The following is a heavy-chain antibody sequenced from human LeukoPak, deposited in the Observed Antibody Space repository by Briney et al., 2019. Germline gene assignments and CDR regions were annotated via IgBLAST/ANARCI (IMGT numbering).Heavy chain of an antibody. CDR2: IYYSGST. CDR3: ARGGGAYCSSTSCYAGVNWFDP. CDR1: GGSISSYY. J-gene: IGHJ5*02. Sequence: SETLSLTCTVSGGSISSYYWSWIRQPPGKGLEWIGYIYYSGSTNYNPSLKSRVTISVDTSKNQFSLKLSSVTAADTAVYYCARGGGAYCSSTSCYAGVNWFDPWGQGTLVTVSS. V-gene: IGHV4-59*01. D-gene: IGHD2-2*01.